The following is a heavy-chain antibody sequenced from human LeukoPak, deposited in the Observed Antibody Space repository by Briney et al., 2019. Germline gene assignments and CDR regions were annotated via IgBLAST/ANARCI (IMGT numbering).Heavy chain of an antibody. J-gene: IGHJ4*02. CDR3: AKDLGTYSSGWLVY. D-gene: IGHD6-19*01. Sequence: PGGSLRLSCAASGFTFSSYAMSWVRQAPGKGLEGVSAISGSGGSTYYADSVKGRFTISRDNSKNTLYLQMNSLRAEDTAVYYCAKDLGTYSSGWLVYWGQGTLVTVSS. CDR2: ISGSGGST. V-gene: IGHV3-23*01. CDR1: GFTFSSYA.